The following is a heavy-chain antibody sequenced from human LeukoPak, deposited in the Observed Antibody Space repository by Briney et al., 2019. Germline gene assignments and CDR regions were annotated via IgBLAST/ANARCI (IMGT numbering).Heavy chain of an antibody. CDR3: ARGGYSGTYFFDY. Sequence: GGSLRLSCAASGFTFSTYGMHWVRQAPGKGLEWVAVVWYDGSNIHYVDSVKGRFTISRDNSKSTLYLQMNSLTAEDTAVYYCARGGYSGTYFFDYWGQGTPVTVSS. CDR2: VWYDGSNI. D-gene: IGHD1-26*01. J-gene: IGHJ4*02. V-gene: IGHV3-33*01. CDR1: GFTFSTYG.